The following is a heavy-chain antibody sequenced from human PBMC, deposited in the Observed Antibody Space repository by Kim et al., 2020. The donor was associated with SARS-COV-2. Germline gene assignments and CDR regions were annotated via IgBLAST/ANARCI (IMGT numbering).Heavy chain of an antibody. Sequence: SETLSLTCTVSGGSISSYYWSWIRQPPGKGLEWIGYIYYSGSTNYNPSLKSRVTISVDTSKNQFSLKLSSVTAADTAVYYCARTYYYDSSGYYRNWYFDLWGRGTLVTVSS. V-gene: IGHV4-59*01. D-gene: IGHD3-22*01. CDR1: GGSISSYY. CDR3: ARTYYYDSSGYYRNWYFDL. CDR2: IYYSGST. J-gene: IGHJ2*01.